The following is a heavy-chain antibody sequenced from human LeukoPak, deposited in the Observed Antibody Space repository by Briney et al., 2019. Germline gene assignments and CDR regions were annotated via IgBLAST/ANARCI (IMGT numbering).Heavy chain of an antibody. CDR1: GFTFSSYA. D-gene: IGHD4-17*01. CDR2: ISGSGGST. V-gene: IGHV3-23*01. CDR3: AKMEAWTTVTGSGVDY. J-gene: IGHJ4*02. Sequence: GGSLRLSCAASGFTFSSYAMSWVRQAPGKGLEWVSGISGSGGSTYYADSVKGRFTISRDNSKNTLYLQMNSLRAEDTAVYYCAKMEAWTTVTGSGVDYWDQGTLVTVSS.